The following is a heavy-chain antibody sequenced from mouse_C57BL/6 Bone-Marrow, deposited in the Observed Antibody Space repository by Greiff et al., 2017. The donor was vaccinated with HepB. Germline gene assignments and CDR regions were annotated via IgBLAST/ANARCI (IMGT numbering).Heavy chain of an antibody. CDR1: GYTFTDYN. J-gene: IGHJ4*01. CDR2: INPNNGGT. D-gene: IGHD3-2*02. CDR3: ARRGGDRQLRPSMDY. Sequence: EVKLQESGPELVKPGASVKIPCKASGYTFTDYNMDWVKQSHGKSLEWIGDINPNNGGTIYNQKFKGKATLTVDKSSSTAYMELRSLTSEDTAVYYCARRGGDRQLRPSMDYWGQGTSVTVSS. V-gene: IGHV1-18*01.